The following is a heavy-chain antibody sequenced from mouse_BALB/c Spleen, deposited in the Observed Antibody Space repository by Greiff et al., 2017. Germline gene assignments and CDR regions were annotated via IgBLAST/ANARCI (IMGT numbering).Heavy chain of an antibody. J-gene: IGHJ4*01. CDR3: ALYDGYYYAMDY. Sequence: EVQLVESGPGLVKPSQSLSLTCTVTGYSITSDYAWNWIRQFPGNKLEWMGYISYSGSTSYNPSLKSRISITRDTSKNQFFLQLNSVTTEDTATYYCALYDGYYYAMDYWGQGTSVTVSS. V-gene: IGHV3-2*02. CDR2: ISYSGST. D-gene: IGHD2-3*01. CDR1: GYSITSDYA.